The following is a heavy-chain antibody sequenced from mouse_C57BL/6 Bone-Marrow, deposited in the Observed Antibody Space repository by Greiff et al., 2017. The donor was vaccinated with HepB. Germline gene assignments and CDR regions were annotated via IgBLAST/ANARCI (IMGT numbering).Heavy chain of an antibody. J-gene: IGHJ3*01. CDR3: ARTYYSNYLPFAY. CDR2: INPNYGTT. D-gene: IGHD2-5*01. CDR1: GYSFTDYN. V-gene: IGHV1-39*01. Sequence: EVQLQESGPELVKPGASVKISCKASGYSFTDYNMNWVKQSNGKSLEWIGVINPNYGTTSYNQKFKGKATLTVDQSSSTAYMQLNSLTSEDSAVYNCARTYYSNYLPFAYWGQGTLVTVSA.